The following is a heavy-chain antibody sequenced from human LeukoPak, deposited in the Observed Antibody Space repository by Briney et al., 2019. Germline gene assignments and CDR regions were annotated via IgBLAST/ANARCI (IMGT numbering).Heavy chain of an antibody. V-gene: IGHV1-69*05. J-gene: IGHJ4*02. Sequence: AASVKVSCKASGGTFSSYAISWVRQAPGQGLEWMGRIIPIFGTANYAQKFQGRVTITTDESTSTAYMELSSLRSEDTAVYYCARDGLTVGANDYWGQRTLVTVSS. CDR3: ARDGLTVGANDY. CDR1: GGTFSSYA. CDR2: IIPIFGTA. D-gene: IGHD1-26*01.